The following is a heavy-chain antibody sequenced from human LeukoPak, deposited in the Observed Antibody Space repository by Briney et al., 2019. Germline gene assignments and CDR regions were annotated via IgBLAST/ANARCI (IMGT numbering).Heavy chain of an antibody. CDR2: ISTYNGNT. D-gene: IGHD2-15*01. CDR3: ARHYCSGGSCYGVFDY. CDR1: GYTFTSYG. V-gene: IGHV1-18*01. Sequence: GASVKVSCKASGYTFTSYGISWVRQAPGQGLEWMGWISTYNGNTYYAQKLQGRVTMTTDTSTSTAYMELRSLRSDDTAVYYCARHYCSGGSCYGVFDYWGQGTLVTVSS. J-gene: IGHJ4*02.